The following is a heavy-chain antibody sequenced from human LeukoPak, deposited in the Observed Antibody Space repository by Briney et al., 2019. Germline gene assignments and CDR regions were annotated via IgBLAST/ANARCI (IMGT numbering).Heavy chain of an antibody. CDR3: ARDPYGSGSYYYDY. CDR1: GFSLSNYG. Sequence: GGSLRLSCAASGFSLSNYGMRWVRQAPGKGLEWVAALLYDGNTKHYADSVKGRLTISRDISKNTFYLQMNSLRAEDTAVYYCARDPYGSGSYYYDYWGQGTLVTVSS. D-gene: IGHD3-10*01. J-gene: IGHJ4*02. CDR2: LLYDGNTK. V-gene: IGHV3-33*01.